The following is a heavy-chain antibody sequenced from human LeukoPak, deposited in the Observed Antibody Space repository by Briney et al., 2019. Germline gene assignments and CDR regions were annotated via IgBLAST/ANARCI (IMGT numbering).Heavy chain of an antibody. CDR3: VHFKTGFDY. V-gene: IGHV2-5*01. CDR1: GFSLSTSREG. Sequence: SGPTLVKPTQTLTLTCTFSGFSLSTSREGVGWIRPPPGKALEWLALIYWNDDKRCSPSLRSRLTITKDTSKNQVVLTMTNMDPVDTATYYCVHFKTGFDYWGQGTLVTVSS. J-gene: IGHJ4*02. D-gene: IGHD7-27*01. CDR2: IYWNDDK.